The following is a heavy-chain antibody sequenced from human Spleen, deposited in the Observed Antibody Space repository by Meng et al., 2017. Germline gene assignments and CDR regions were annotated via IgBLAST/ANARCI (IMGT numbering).Heavy chain of an antibody. V-gene: IGHV3-33*01. CDR1: GFTPRSYG. Sequence: QVQLVESGGGVVRPGGSLRLSCAASGFTPRSYGMHWVRQAPGKGLEWVAVIWYDGSNKYYGDFVKGRFTISRDYSKNMLYLQMNSLRAEDTAVYYCARDANHYLDYWGQGTLVTVSS. CDR2: IWYDGSNK. J-gene: IGHJ4*02. CDR3: ARDANHYLDY.